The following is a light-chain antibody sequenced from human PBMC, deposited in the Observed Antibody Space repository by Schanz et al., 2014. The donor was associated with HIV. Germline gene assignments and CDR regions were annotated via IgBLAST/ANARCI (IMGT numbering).Light chain of an antibody. CDR1: SSNIGAGYD. Sequence: QSVLTQPPSVSGAPGQRVTISCTGSSSNIGAGYDVHWYLHLPGTAPKLLIYGNNNRPSGVPDRVSGSKSGTSASLAITGLQPGDEADYYCQSYDRSLRASVFGGGTKLTVL. CDR2: GNN. J-gene: IGLJ3*02. CDR3: QSYDRSLRASV. V-gene: IGLV1-40*01.